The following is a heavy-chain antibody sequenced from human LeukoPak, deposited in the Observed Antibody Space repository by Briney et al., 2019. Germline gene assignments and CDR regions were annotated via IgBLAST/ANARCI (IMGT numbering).Heavy chain of an antibody. CDR1: GGSFSGYY. CDR2: INHSGST. Sequence: SETLSLTCAVYGGSFSGYYWSWIRQPPGKGLEWIGEINHSGSTNYNPSLKSRVTISVDTSKNQFSLKLRSVTAEDTAVYYCARVPDGYTYGAWGQGTLVTVSS. J-gene: IGHJ4*02. D-gene: IGHD5-12*01. V-gene: IGHV4-34*01. CDR3: ARVPDGYTYGA.